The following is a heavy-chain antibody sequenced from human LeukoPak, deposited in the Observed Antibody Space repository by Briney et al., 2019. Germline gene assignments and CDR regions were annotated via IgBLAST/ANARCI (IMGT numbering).Heavy chain of an antibody. Sequence: SETLSLTCTVSGGSISSSSYYWGWIRQPPGKGLEWIGSIYYSGSTYYNPSLKSRVTISVDTSKNQFSLKLSSVTAADTAVYYCARDLKSSSWYEFDYWGQGTLVTVSS. CDR2: IYYSGST. V-gene: IGHV4-39*07. CDR3: ARDLKSSSWYEFDY. CDR1: GGSISSSSYY. J-gene: IGHJ4*02. D-gene: IGHD6-13*01.